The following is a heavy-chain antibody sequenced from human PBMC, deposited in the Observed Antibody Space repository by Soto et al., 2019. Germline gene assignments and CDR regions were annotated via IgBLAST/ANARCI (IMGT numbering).Heavy chain of an antibody. CDR1: GFTFSSYG. Sequence: ESGGGVVQPGRSLRLSCAASGFTFSSYGMHWVRQAPGKGLEWVAVIWYDGSNKYYADSVKGRFTISRDNSKNTLYLQMNSLRAEDTAVYYCAREGIAEDAFDIWGQGTMVTVSS. CDR2: IWYDGSNK. CDR3: AREGIAEDAFDI. D-gene: IGHD6-13*01. V-gene: IGHV3-33*01. J-gene: IGHJ3*02.